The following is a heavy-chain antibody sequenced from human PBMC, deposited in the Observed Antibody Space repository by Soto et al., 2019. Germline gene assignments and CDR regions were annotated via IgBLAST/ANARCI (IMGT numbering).Heavy chain of an antibody. CDR1: GGSITSSYY. Sequence: PSETLSLTCTVSGGSITSSYYWGWIRQPPGKGLEWIGSIYQSGSTYYNPSLKSRVTISEDTSKNQFSLKMSSVTAADTALYYCARHWASVSDSGSYTFDIWGQGTMVTVSS. V-gene: IGHV4-38-2*02. CDR2: IYQSGST. D-gene: IGHD3-10*01. J-gene: IGHJ3*02. CDR3: ARHWASVSDSGSYTFDI.